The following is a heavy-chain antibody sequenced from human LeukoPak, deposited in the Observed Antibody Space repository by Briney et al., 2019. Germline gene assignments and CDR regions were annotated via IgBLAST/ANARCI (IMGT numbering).Heavy chain of an antibody. Sequence: GGSLRLSCAASGFTFSRDWMHWVRQAPGKGPEWVSRISDDGSITTYADPVQGRFTISRDNAKSTMFLQMNSLRAEDTAVYFCARRFYQTNVYDRHFDHWGQGILVTVSS. J-gene: IGHJ4*02. D-gene: IGHD2-8*01. V-gene: IGHV3-74*03. CDR1: GFTFSRDW. CDR3: ARRFYQTNVYDRHFDH. CDR2: ISDDGSIT.